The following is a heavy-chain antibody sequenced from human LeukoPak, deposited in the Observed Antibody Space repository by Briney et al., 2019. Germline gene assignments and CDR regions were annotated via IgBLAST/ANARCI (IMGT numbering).Heavy chain of an antibody. CDR3: ARDVSGWFGTNYYYYMDV. J-gene: IGHJ6*03. CDR2: IYYSGST. Sequence: KSSETLSLTCTVSGGSISSSSYYWGWIRQPPGKGLEWIGSIYYSGSTYYNPSLKSRVTISVDTSKNQFSLKLSSVTAADTAVYYCARDVSGWFGTNYYYYMDVWSKGTTVTVSS. D-gene: IGHD3-10*01. V-gene: IGHV4-39*07. CDR1: GGSISSSSYY.